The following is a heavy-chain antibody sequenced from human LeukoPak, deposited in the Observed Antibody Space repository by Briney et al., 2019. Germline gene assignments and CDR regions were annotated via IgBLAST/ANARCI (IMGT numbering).Heavy chain of an antibody. CDR1: GFSLSTSRMC. Sequence: SGPALVKPTQTLTLTCTFSGFSLSTSRMCVSWIRQPPGKALEWLARIDWDNAKYYSTSLKTRLTISKDTSEKQVVLTVTNMDPVDTATYYCARTRLVGSTMNPYFDYWGRGTLVTVSS. V-gene: IGHV2-70*11. J-gene: IGHJ4*02. D-gene: IGHD1-26*01. CDR3: ARTRLVGSTMNPYFDY. CDR2: IDWDNAK.